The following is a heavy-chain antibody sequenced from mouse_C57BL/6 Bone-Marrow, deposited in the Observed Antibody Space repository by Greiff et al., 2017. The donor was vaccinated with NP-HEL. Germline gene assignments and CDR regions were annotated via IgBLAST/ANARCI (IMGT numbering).Heavy chain of an antibody. CDR1: GYAFSSYW. CDR3: AREITTVVDY. D-gene: IGHD1-1*01. V-gene: IGHV1-80*01. CDR2: IYPGDGDT. J-gene: IGHJ2*01. Sequence: LVESGAELVKPGASVKISCKASGYAFSSYWMNWVKQRPGKGLEWIGQIYPGDGDTNYNGKFKGKATLTADKSSSTAYMQLSSLTSEDSAVYFCAREITTVVDYWGQGTTLTVSS.